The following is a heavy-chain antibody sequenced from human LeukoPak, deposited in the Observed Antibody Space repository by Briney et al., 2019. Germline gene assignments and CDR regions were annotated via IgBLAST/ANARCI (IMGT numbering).Heavy chain of an antibody. CDR1: GYTFTNYA. Sequence: GASVKVSCKASGYTFTNYAVHWVRQAPGQRLEWMGWINAGNGKTNYSQKFQVRVTLTRDTSASTVYMELSSLRSEDTAVYYCARGYYDLSTGHVVTYYFDYWGQGTLVTVSS. CDR3: ARGYYDLSTGHVVTYYFDY. J-gene: IGHJ4*02. CDR2: INAGNGKT. D-gene: IGHD3-9*01. V-gene: IGHV1-3*01.